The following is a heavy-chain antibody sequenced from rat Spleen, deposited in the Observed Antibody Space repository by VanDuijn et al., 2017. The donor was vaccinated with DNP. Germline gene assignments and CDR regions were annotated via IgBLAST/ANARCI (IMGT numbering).Heavy chain of an antibody. Sequence: EVQLVESGGGLVQPGRSLKLSCADSGFTFSEYNMAWVRQAPKKGLEWVATISFDGSRTNYRDSVKGRFTISRDNAKSTLYLQMDSLRSADTATYYCARPDYWGQGVMVTVSS. CDR3: ARPDY. CDR1: GFTFSEYN. J-gene: IGHJ2*01. V-gene: IGHV5-7*01. CDR2: ISFDGSRT.